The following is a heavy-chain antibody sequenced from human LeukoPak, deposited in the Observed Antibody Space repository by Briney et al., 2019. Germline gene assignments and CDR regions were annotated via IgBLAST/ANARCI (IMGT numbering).Heavy chain of an antibody. CDR2: IYYSGST. Sequence: PSETLSLTCAVYGGSFSGYYWSWIRQHPGKGLEWIGYIYYSGSTYYNPSLKSRVTISVDTSKNQFSLKLSSVTAADTAVYYCARDQVNWFDPWGQGTLVTVSS. CDR1: GGSFSGYY. CDR3: ARDQVNWFDP. V-gene: IGHV4-31*11. J-gene: IGHJ5*02.